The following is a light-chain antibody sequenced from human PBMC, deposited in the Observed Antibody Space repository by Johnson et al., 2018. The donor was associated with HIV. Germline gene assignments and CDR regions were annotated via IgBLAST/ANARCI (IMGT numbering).Light chain of an antibody. CDR3: GTWDSSLSTYV. Sequence: QSVLTQPPSVSAAPGQKVTISCSGRSSNIGNNYVSWYQHLPGKAPKLFIFDNNKRPSGIPDRFSGSKSGTSATLGITGLQTGDEADYYCGTWDSSLSTYVFGTGTKVTVL. J-gene: IGLJ1*01. CDR2: DNN. CDR1: SSNIGNNY. V-gene: IGLV1-51*01.